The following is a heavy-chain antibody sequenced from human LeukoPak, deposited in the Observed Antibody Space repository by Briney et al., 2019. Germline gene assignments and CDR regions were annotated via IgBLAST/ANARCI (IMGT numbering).Heavy chain of an antibody. D-gene: IGHD1-26*01. CDR3: ARDVGRRGWFDP. V-gene: IGHV4-34*01. Sequence: SETLPLTCAVYGGSFSGYNWSWIRQPPGKGLEWIGEINHSGSTNYNPSLKSRVTISVDTSKNQFSLKLSSVTAADTAVYYCARDVGRRGWFDPWGQGTLVTVSS. J-gene: IGHJ5*02. CDR2: INHSGST. CDR1: GGSFSGYN.